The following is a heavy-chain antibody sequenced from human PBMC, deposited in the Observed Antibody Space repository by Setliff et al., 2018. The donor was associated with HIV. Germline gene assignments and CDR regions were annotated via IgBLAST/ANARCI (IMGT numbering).Heavy chain of an antibody. CDR1: RYSVTTYW. D-gene: IGHD2-15*01. CDR3: ARSPIRYCSSGSCYSGFDQ. J-gene: IGHJ4*02. V-gene: IGHV5-51*01. Sequence: GESLKISCKGSRYSVTTYWIAWVRQMPGKGLEWMGVVYPGDSDTRYSPSFQGQVTISADKSISTAYLHWSSLKASDTAIYYCARSPIRYCSSGSCYSGFDQWGQGTPVTVSS. CDR2: VYPGDSDT.